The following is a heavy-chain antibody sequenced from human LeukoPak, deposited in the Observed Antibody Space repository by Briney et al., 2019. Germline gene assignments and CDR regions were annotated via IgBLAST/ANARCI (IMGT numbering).Heavy chain of an antibody. CDR2: ISGSGGST. J-gene: IGHJ4*02. CDR1: GFTFSGYA. V-gene: IGHV3-23*01. CDR3: AKWGDYDILTGYYDPDY. D-gene: IGHD3-9*01. Sequence: PGGSLRLSCAASGFTFSGYAMSWVRQAPGKGLEWVSAISGSGGSTYYADSVKGRFTISRDNSKNTLFLQMNSLRAEDTAVYYCAKWGDYDILTGYYDPDYWGQGTLVTVSS.